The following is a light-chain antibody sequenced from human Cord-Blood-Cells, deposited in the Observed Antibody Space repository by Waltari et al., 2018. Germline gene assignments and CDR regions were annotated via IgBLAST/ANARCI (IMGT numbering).Light chain of an antibody. CDR2: GAS. CDR3: QQYGSSYT. CDR1: QSVSSSY. J-gene: IGKJ2*01. V-gene: IGKV3-20*01. Sequence: EIVLTQSPGTLSLSPGERATLSCRASQSVSSSYLAWYQQKPGQAPRLLIYGASSRATGIPDRFSCSGSVTDFTLTISRLEPEYFAVYYCQQYGSSYTFGQGTKLEIK.